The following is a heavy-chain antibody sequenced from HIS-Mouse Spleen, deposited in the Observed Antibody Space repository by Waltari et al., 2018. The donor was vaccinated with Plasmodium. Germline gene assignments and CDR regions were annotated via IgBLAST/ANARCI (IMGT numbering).Heavy chain of an antibody. D-gene: IGHD6-13*01. CDR1: GCTFSSDW. CDR2: IKQDGSEK. J-gene: IGHJ2*01. Sequence: EVQLVESGGGLVQPGGSLRLSCAASGCTFSSDWMSWVRQAPGKGLEWVANIKQDGSEKYYVDSVKGRFTISRDNAKNSLYLQMNSLRAEDTAVYYCESSWYWYFDLWGRGTLVTVSS. CDR3: ESSWYWYFDL. V-gene: IGHV3-7*01.